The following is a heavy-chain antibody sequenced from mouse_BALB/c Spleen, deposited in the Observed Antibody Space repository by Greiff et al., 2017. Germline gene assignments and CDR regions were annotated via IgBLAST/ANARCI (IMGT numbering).Heavy chain of an antibody. Sequence: EVKLVESGGGLVKPGGSLKLSCAASGFTFSSYAMSWVRQSPEKRLEWVAEISSGGSYTYYPDTVTGRFTISRDNAKNTLYLEMSSLRSEDTAMYYCASRYYGNYDYYAMDYWGQGTSVTVSS. V-gene: IGHV5-9-4*01. CDR1: GFTFSSYA. CDR2: ISSGGSYT. J-gene: IGHJ4*01. D-gene: IGHD2-1*01. CDR3: ASRYYGNYDYYAMDY.